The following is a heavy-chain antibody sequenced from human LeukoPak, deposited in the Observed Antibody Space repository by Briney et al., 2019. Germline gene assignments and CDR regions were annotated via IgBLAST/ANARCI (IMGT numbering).Heavy chain of an antibody. CDR2: INPSGGST. Sequence: ASVKVSCKASGYTFSSYYMHWVRQAPGQGLEWMGIINPSGGSTSYAQKFQGRVTMTRDTSTRTVYMEVGSLRSEDTAVYYCARSWASSRGFDFWGQGTLVTVSS. V-gene: IGHV1-46*01. CDR1: GYTFSSYY. CDR3: ARSWASSRGFDF. D-gene: IGHD3-10*01. J-gene: IGHJ4*02.